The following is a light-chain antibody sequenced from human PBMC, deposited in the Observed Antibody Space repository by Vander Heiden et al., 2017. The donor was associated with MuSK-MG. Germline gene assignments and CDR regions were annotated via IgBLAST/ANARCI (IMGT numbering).Light chain of an antibody. J-gene: IGLJ3*02. CDR2: EVN. Sequence: QSALTQPASVSGSPGQSITISCSGNSSDIGADDQVSWYQVYPGKAPKFLMYEVNKRPSGVPTRFSGSKSGNWASLTTWGLQAEDEADYYCCSFTTSGTVVFGGGTKLTVL. V-gene: IGLV2-14*01. CDR1: SSDIGADDQ. CDR3: CSFTTSGTVV.